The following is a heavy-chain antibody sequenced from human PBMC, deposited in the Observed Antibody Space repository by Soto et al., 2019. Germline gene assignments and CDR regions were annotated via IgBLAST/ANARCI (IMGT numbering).Heavy chain of an antibody. CDR3: ARDGGEYSSSYYYYYGMDV. CDR2: INAGNGNT. Sequence: ASVKVSCKASGYTFTSYAMHWVRQAPGQRLERMGWINAGNGNTKYSQKFQGRVTITRDTSASTAYMELSSLRSEDTAVYYCARDGGEYSSSYYYYYGMDVWGQGTTVTVSS. D-gene: IGHD6-6*01. V-gene: IGHV1-3*01. CDR1: GYTFTSYA. J-gene: IGHJ6*02.